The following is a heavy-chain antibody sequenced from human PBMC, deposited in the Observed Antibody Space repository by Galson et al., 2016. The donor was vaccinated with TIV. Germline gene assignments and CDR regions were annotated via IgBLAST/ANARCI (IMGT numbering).Heavy chain of an antibody. CDR3: ARGRGGEYFDY. CDR2: IKQDGSEK. CDR1: EFVFSNFW. V-gene: IGHV3-7*03. Sequence: SLRLSCAASEFVFSNFWMTWVRQAPGKGLEWVANIKQDGSEKYYVDSVKGRFTISRDNAKNSMYLQMNSLRAEDTAVYYCARGRGGEYFDYWGQGTLVTVSS. J-gene: IGHJ4*02. D-gene: IGHD3-16*01.